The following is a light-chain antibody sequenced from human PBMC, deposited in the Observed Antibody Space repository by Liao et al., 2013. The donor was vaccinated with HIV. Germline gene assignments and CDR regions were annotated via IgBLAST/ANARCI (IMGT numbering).Light chain of an antibody. V-gene: IGLV3-21*04. Sequence: SYELTQPPSVSLAPGKTARISCGGNNIGTKSVHWYRQKPGQAPILVIYYNSDRPSGIPERFSGSNSGNTATLTISRVEAGDEADYYCQVWDSSSEQYVFGTGTKVTVL. CDR1: NIGTKS. CDR3: QVWDSSSEQYV. J-gene: IGLJ1*01. CDR2: YNS.